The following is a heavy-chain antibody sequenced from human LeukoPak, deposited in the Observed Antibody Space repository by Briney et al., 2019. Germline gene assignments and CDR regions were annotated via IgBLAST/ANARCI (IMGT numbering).Heavy chain of an antibody. CDR1: GGAISSGTNS. CDR3: ARGRGAFIFDF. V-gene: IGHV4-30-2*01. J-gene: IGHJ4*02. D-gene: IGHD5-12*01. Sequence: SQTLSLTCGVSGGAISSGTNSWSWIRKPPGKGLEWIGYIYHSGSTHYNPSLKSRLTISVDRSKNHFSLKLRSVTAADTAVYYCARGRGAFIFDFWGQGTLVTVSS. CDR2: IYHSGST.